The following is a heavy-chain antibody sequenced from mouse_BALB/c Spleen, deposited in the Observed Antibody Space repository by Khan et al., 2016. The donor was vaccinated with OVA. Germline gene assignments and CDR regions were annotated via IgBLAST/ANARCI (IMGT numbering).Heavy chain of an antibody. V-gene: IGHV1-4*01. Sequence: QVQLQQSGAELARPGASVKMSCKASGYTFTSYTIHWIKKRPGQGLEWIGYINPSNGYTNYNQKFKDKATLTTDKSSTTAYLQLSSLTSDDSAVYNGVRDGANQRNDGWLAYWGQGTLVTVSA. D-gene: IGHD2-14*01. CDR2: INPSNGYT. CDR3: VRDGANQRNDGWLAY. J-gene: IGHJ3*01. CDR1: GYTFTSYT.